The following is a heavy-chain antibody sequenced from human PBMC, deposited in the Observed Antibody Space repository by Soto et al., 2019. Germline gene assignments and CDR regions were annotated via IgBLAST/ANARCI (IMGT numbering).Heavy chain of an antibody. J-gene: IGHJ4*02. CDR1: GFTFSDYA. V-gene: IGHV3-23*01. CDR3: AKDSVSRDGVWLAHV. Sequence: EVQLLESGGHFVHPGGSLRLSCAASGFTFSDYAMIWIRQVPGKGVQWVSGLYGSGSGIHYAESVKGRFTISRDNSAYAVYLQMNNPRVADSAIYYCAKDSVSRDGVWLAHVWGQGTVVTVSS. D-gene: IGHD5-12*01. CDR2: LYGSGSGI.